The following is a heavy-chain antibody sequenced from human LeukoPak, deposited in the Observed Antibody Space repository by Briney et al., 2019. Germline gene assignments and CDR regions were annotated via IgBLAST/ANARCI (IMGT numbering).Heavy chain of an antibody. D-gene: IGHD3-10*01. Sequence: GGSLRLSCAASGFTFSRYWMSWVRQGPGKGLEWVANINDDGSEKHYVDSVKGRFTISRDNAKNSLYLQVNSLRAEDTAVYYCARDGVARSSGSFGDWGQGTLVIVSS. CDR2: INDDGSEK. V-gene: IGHV3-7*01. J-gene: IGHJ4*02. CDR3: ARDGVARSSGSFGD. CDR1: GFTFSRYW.